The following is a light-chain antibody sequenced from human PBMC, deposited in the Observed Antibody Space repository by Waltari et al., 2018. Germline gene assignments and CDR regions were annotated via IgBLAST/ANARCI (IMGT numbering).Light chain of an antibody. CDR1: SSTIGAGYD. CDR2: GNT. Sequence: QSVLTQPPSVSGAPGPRVTISCTGSSSTIGAGYDVPWYQPLPGTAPKLLIYGNTNRPSGVPDRFSGSKSGTSASLAITGLQAEDAADYYCHSYDTSLSGSIFGGGTKLTVL. CDR3: HSYDTSLSGSI. J-gene: IGLJ2*01. V-gene: IGLV1-40*01.